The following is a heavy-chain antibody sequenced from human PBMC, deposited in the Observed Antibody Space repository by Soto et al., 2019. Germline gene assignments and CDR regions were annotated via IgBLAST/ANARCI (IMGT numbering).Heavy chain of an antibody. V-gene: IGHV4-4*07. J-gene: IGHJ5*02. CDR1: GGSISSYY. CDR2: IYTSGST. D-gene: IGHD3-9*01. Sequence: QVQLQESGPGLVKPSETLSLTCTVSGGSISSYYWSWIRQPAGKGLEWIGRIYTSGSTNYNPSLKRRVTMSVDTSKNQFSLKLSSVTAADTAVYYCARGGGTYYDILTGYSSNWFDPWGQGTLVTVSS. CDR3: ARGGGTYYDILTGYSSNWFDP.